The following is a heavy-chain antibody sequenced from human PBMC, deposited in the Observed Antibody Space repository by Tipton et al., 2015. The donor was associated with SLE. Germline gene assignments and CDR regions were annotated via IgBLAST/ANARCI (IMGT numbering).Heavy chain of an antibody. Sequence: QVQMVQSGAEVKKPGASVKVSCKASGYTFTSYGISWVRQAPGQGLEWMGWISTFNGNTNYARKLQGRLTMTTDTSTSTAYRELRSLRSDDTAVYYCASKGGSAFDIWGQGTMVTVSS. J-gene: IGHJ3*02. CDR1: GYTFTSYG. V-gene: IGHV1-18*01. CDR3: ASKGGSAFDI. CDR2: ISTFNGNT. D-gene: IGHD1-26*01.